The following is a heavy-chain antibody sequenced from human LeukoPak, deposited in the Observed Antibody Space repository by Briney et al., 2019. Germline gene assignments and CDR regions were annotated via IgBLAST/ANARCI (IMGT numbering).Heavy chain of an antibody. CDR1: GYTFTSYD. D-gene: IGHD3-10*01. CDR2: MNPNSGNT. CDR3: ARVTHLYYGSGSPGDY. J-gene: IGHJ4*02. Sequence: ASVKVSCKASGYTFTSYDINWVRQATGQGLEWMGWMNPNSGNTGYAQKFQGRVTMTRNTSISTAYMELSSLRSEDTAVYYCARVTHLYYGSGSPGDYWGQGTLVTVSS. V-gene: IGHV1-8*01.